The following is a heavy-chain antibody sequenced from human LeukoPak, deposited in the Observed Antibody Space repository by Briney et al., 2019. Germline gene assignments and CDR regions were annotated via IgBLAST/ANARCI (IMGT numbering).Heavy chain of an antibody. Sequence: PGRSLRLSCAASGFSFDDYAMHWVRQGPGKGLEWVSGISWNSGRLGYADSVKGRFTISRDNAKNSLYLQMNSLRAEDMALYYCARSPYSSSLGTFSDYWGQGTLVTVSS. CDR3: ARSPYSSSLGTFSDY. J-gene: IGHJ4*02. CDR2: ISWNSGRL. V-gene: IGHV3-9*03. CDR1: GFSFDDYA. D-gene: IGHD6-6*01.